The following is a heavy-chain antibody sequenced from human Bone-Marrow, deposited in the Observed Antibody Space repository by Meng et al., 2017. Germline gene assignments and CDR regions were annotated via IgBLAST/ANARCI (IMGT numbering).Heavy chain of an antibody. J-gene: IGHJ5*02. CDR2: MNPNSGNT. Sequence: QVQLVQSGAEVKKPGASVKVSCKASGYTFTSYDINWVRQATGQGLEWMGWMNPNSGNTGYAQKFQGRVTMTRNTSISTAYMELSSVTAADTAVYYCAREDAAGGWLRISWGQGTLVTVSS. CDR1: GYTFTSYD. V-gene: IGHV1-8*01. CDR3: AREDAAGGWLRIS. D-gene: IGHD5-12*01.